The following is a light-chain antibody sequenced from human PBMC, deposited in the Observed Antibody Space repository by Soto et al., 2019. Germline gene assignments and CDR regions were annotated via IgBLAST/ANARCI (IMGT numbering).Light chain of an antibody. CDR2: AAS. V-gene: IGKV1-39*01. Sequence: DIQMTQSPSSLSASVGDRVTITCRASRSISNYLNWYQQKSGKAPRLLIYAASSLQPWVTSRFSGTGTGTAFTLTITSLQPDDSATYFCQQSYIVPRLGQGTRVDLK. CDR1: RSISNY. CDR3: QQSYIVPR. J-gene: IGKJ1*01.